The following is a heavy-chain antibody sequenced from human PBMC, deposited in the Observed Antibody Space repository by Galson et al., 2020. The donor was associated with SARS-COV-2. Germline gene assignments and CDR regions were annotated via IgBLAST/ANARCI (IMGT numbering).Heavy chain of an antibody. V-gene: IGHV3-30*02. CDR3: AKDPVDSGYDYARGRYFDY. CDR1: GFTFSSYG. D-gene: IGHD5-12*01. J-gene: IGHJ4*02. Sequence: GGSLRLSCAASGFTFSSYGMHWVRQAPGKGLEWVAFIRYDGSNKYYADSVKGRFTISRDNSKNTLYLQMNSLRAEDTAVYYCAKDPVDSGYDYARGRYFDYWGQGTLVTVSS. CDR2: IRYDGSNK.